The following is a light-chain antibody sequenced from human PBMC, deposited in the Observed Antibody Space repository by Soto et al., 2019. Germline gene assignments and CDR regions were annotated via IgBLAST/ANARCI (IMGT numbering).Light chain of an antibody. J-gene: IGLJ3*02. CDR2: EAG. CDR3: CSYAGSRTWV. Sequence: QSALTQPASVSGSPGQSITISCTGTSSDVGSYNFVSWYQQHPGKAPKLMIFEAGKRPSGVSDRFSGSKSGNTASLTISGLQAEDEAEYYCCSYAGSRTWVFGGGTKLTVL. V-gene: IGLV2-23*01. CDR1: SSDVGSYNF.